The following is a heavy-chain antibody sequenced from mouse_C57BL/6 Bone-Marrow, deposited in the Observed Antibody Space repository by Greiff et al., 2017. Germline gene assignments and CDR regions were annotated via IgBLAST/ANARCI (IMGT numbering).Heavy chain of an antibody. CDR2: IYPSDSET. V-gene: IGHV1-61*01. CDR3: ATAWFAY. J-gene: IGHJ3*01. D-gene: IGHD3-1*01. Sequence: QVQLKQPGAELVRPGSSVKLSCKASGYTFTSYWMDWVKQRPGQGLEWIGNIYPSDSETHYNQKFKDKATLTVDKSSSTAYMQLSSLTSEDSAVYYGATAWFAYWGQGTLVTVSA. CDR1: GYTFTSYW.